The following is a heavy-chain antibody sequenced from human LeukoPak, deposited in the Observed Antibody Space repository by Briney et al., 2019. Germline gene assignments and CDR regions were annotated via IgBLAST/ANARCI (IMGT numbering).Heavy chain of an antibody. V-gene: IGHV4-34*01. J-gene: IGHJ4*02. D-gene: IGHD6-13*01. CDR1: GGSFSGYY. CDR2: INHSGST. Sequence: SETLSLTCAVYGGSFSGYYWSWIRQPPGKGLEWSGEINHSGSTNYNPSLKSRVTISVDTSKNQFSLKLSSVTAADTAVYYCARGYDSSSWSAFFDYWGQGTLVTVSS. CDR3: ARGYDSSSWSAFFDY.